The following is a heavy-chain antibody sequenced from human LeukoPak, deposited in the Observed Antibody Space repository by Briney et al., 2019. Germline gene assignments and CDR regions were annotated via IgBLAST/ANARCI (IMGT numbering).Heavy chain of an antibody. Sequence: SETLSLTCTVSGGSISSYYWSWIRQPAGKGLEWIGRIYTSGSTNYNPSLKSRVIISVDKSKNQFSLKLSSVTAADTAVYYCARDTAFVAFDIWGQGTMVTASS. J-gene: IGHJ3*02. CDR2: IYTSGST. CDR3: ARDTAFVAFDI. V-gene: IGHV4-4*07. CDR1: GGSISSYY. D-gene: IGHD5-18*01.